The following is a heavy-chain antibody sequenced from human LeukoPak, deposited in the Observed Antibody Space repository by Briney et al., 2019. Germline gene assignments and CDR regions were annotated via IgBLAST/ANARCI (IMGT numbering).Heavy chain of an antibody. Sequence: KPSETLSLTCGVYGGSFSGYYWSWIRQPPGKGLEWIGEINHSGSTNYNPSLKSRVIISVDTSKNQFSLKLSSVTAADTAVYYCARGLVYGDFLDAFDIWGQGTKVTVSS. CDR2: INHSGST. D-gene: IGHD4-17*01. J-gene: IGHJ3*02. V-gene: IGHV4-34*01. CDR3: ARGLVYGDFLDAFDI. CDR1: GGSFSGYY.